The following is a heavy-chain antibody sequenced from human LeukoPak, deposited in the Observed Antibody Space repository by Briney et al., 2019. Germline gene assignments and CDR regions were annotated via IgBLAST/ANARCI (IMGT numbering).Heavy chain of an antibody. D-gene: IGHD3-22*01. Sequence: AGGSLRLSCAASGFTFSSYGMSWVRQAPGKGLEWVSVISGSGGSTYYAASVKGRFTISRDSSKNTLYLQMNSLRAEDTAVYYCAKDSRGYQDYFDYWGQGTQVTVSS. CDR1: GFTFSSYG. J-gene: IGHJ4*02. V-gene: IGHV3-23*01. CDR3: AKDSRGYQDYFDY. CDR2: ISGSGGST.